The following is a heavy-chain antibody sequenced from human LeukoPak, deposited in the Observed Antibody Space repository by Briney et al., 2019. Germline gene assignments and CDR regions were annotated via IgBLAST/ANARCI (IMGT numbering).Heavy chain of an antibody. J-gene: IGHJ4*02. CDR3: ATDPGYYDSSGYSGY. Sequence: ASVKVSCKVSGYTLTELSMHWVRQAPGKGLEWMGGFDPEDGETIYAQKFQGRVTMTEDTSTDTAYMELSSLRSEDTAVYYCATDPGYYDSSGYSGYWGQGTLVTVSS. D-gene: IGHD3-22*01. V-gene: IGHV1-24*01. CDR1: GYTLTELS. CDR2: FDPEDGET.